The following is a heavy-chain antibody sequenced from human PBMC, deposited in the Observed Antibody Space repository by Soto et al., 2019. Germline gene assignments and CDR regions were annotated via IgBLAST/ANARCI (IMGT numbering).Heavy chain of an antibody. CDR2: ISSFSNYM. V-gene: IGHV3-21*01. J-gene: IGHJ6*02. CDR1: GFTFNSYS. CDR3: ARAGGYSRTTPNPSAYDMDV. D-gene: IGHD6-13*01. Sequence: EVQLVESGGGLVKPGGSLRLSCAVSGFTFNSYSMNWVRQAPGKGLEWVSSISSFSNYMYYTDSVKGRFTISRDNARNTLYLQMNSLRAEDTAMYYCARAGGYSRTTPNPSAYDMDVWGQGTTVTVSS.